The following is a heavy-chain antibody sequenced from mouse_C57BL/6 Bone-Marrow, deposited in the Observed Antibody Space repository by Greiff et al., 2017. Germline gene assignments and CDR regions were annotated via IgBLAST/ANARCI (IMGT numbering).Heavy chain of an antibody. CDR1: GYTFTSYG. V-gene: IGHV1-81*01. D-gene: IGHD1-1*01. J-gene: IGHJ3*01. CDR3: AESIYYYGFAD. CDR2: INPRSGNT. Sequence: QVQLQQSGAELARPGASLKLSCKASGYTFTSYGISWVKQSTGQGLEWIGEINPRSGNTYYNEKFKGKATLTADKSSSTAYMELRSLTSEDSAVYFCAESIYYYGFADWGQGTLVTVSA.